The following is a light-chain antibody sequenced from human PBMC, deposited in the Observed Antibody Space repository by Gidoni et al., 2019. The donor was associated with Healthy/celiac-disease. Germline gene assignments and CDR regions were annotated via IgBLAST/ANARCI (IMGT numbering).Light chain of an antibody. CDR3: QQRSNWPSYT. CDR2: DAS. J-gene: IGKJ2*01. V-gene: IGKV3-11*01. Sequence: EIVLTQSPATLSLSPGERATLPCRASQSVSSSLAWYQQKPGQAPRPLIYDASNRATGIPARFSGSGSGTDFTLTISSLEPEDFAVYYCQQRSNWPSYTFGQGTKLEIK. CDR1: QSVSSS.